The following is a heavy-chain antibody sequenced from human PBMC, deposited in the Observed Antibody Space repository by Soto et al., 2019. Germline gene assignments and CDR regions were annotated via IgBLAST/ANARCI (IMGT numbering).Heavy chain of an antibody. CDR1: GDTLNSYA. CDR3: ARGRLEANDFWSGIVAFDI. V-gene: IGHV1-69*06. J-gene: IGHJ3*02. Sequence: QVQLVQSGAEVKKSGSSVKVSCKASGDTLNSYAIIWVRQAPGQGLEWVGGIIPMFGSVNYAQRFQGRVMITDDKSTKTAYMDLSSLKFEDTAVYYCARGRLEANDFWSGIVAFDIGGLGTMVTVSS. D-gene: IGHD3-3*01. CDR2: IIPMFGSV.